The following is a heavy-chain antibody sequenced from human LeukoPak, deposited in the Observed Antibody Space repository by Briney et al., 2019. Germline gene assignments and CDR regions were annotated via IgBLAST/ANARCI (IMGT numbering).Heavy chain of an antibody. V-gene: IGHV3-30*03. CDR3: AGSWYFDY. CDR1: GFTFSSYG. D-gene: IGHD6-13*01. Sequence: PGGSLRLSCAASGFTFSSYGMHWVRQAPGKGLEWVAVISYDGSNKYYADSVKGRFTISRDNSKNTLYLQMNSLRAEDTAVYYCAGSWYFDYWGQGTLVTVSS. J-gene: IGHJ4*02. CDR2: ISYDGSNK.